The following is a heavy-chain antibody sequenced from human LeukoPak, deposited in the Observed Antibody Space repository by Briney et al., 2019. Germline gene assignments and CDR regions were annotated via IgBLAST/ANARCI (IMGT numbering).Heavy chain of an antibody. CDR1: GFTFRNFP. CDR3: ARDGGDVVTKNGFDL. CDR2: VSNSGATT. V-gene: IGHV3-23*01. J-gene: IGHJ3*01. Sequence: GGSLRLSCATSGFTFRNFPMSWVRQAPGKGLEWVSAVSNSGATTCDGTSVKARFAICRDNSKNALALHMISLRVDGTAVYYCARDGGDVVTKNGFDLWGRGTVVTVSS. D-gene: IGHD2-21*01.